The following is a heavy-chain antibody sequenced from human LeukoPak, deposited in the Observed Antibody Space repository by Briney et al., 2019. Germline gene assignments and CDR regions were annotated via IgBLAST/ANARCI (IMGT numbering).Heavy chain of an antibody. V-gene: IGHV3-74*01. D-gene: IGHD3-10*01. CDR2: INSDGSST. Sequence: PGGSLRLSCAASGFTFDDYGMSWVRQAPGKGLVWVSRINSDGSSTSYADSVKGRFTLSRDNAKNTMYLQMNSLRAEDTAIYYCTRSEYSFDYWGQGTLVTVSS. CDR1: GFTFDDYG. J-gene: IGHJ4*02. CDR3: TRSEYSFDY.